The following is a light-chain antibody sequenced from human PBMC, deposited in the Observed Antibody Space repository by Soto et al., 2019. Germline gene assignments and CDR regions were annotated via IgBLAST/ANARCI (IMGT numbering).Light chain of an antibody. CDR2: GAS. Sequence: EIVMTQSPATLSVSPGERATLSCRASQSVSGNLAWYQQKPGQAPRLLIYGASTRATGIPARFSGSGSGTDFTLTISSLQSEDFAVYYCQQYNNRPLTFGRGTKVEIK. CDR3: QQYNNRPLT. V-gene: IGKV3-15*01. CDR1: QSVSGN. J-gene: IGKJ4*02.